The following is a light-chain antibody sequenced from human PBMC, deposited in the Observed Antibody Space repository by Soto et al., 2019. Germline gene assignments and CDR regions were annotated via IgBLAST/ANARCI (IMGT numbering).Light chain of an antibody. CDR1: QPISDY. Sequence: DIRMTQSPSSLSASVGDRVTITCRTSQPISDYLNWYQQKPGKAPTLLIYTTSNLQSGVPSRFSGSGSATHFTLTISSLQPEDFATYYCQQHYNTPRTFGQGTKVDI. CDR2: TTS. V-gene: IGKV1-39*01. CDR3: QQHYNTPRT. J-gene: IGKJ1*01.